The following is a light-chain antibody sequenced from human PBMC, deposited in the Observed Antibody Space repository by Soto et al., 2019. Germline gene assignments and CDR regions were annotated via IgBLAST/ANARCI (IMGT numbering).Light chain of an antibody. CDR3: QQYYSYPF. Sequence: AIRMTQSPSSLSASTGDRVTITCRASQGISSYLAWYQQKPGKAPKLLIYAASTLQSGVPSRFSGSGSGTDFTLTISCLHSEDFATYYCQQYYSYPFFGPGTKVDIK. V-gene: IGKV1-8*01. J-gene: IGKJ3*01. CDR2: AAS. CDR1: QGISSY.